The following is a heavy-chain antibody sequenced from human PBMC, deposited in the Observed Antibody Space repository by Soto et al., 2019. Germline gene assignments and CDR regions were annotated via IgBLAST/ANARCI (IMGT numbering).Heavy chain of an antibody. D-gene: IGHD3-10*01. V-gene: IGHV1-18*01. Sequence: QVQLVQSGGEVKKPGASVKVSCKASGYTFTNYGISWVRQAPGQGLEWMGWINVYNGNTKYAQKVQGRVSMSTDTTTSTDYMEPRSLTTGVTAVYYCARRVGTGSNYKQYNVVDPWGQGTLVTVSS. CDR2: INVYNGNT. J-gene: IGHJ5*02. CDR1: GYTFTNYG. CDR3: ARRVGTGSNYKQYNVVDP.